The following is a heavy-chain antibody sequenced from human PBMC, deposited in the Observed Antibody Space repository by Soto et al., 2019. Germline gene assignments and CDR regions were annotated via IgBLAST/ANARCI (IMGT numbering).Heavy chain of an antibody. CDR2: INGGNGNT. D-gene: IGHD6-13*01. CDR1: GNTFPNYA. V-gene: IGHV1-3*01. Sequence: VQLVQSGAELKKPGASVKVSCKTSGNTFPNYALHWVRQAPGQRPEWMGWINGGNGNTKYSEHFQGRVTFTGDTSAGTAYMELSSLTSEDTAVYYCARDDSGDSISWYIDYFNFWGQGTLVTVSS. J-gene: IGHJ4*02. CDR3: ARDDSGDSISWYIDYFNF.